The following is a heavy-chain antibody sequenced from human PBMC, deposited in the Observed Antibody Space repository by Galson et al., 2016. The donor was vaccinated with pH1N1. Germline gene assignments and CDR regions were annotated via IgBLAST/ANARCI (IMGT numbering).Heavy chain of an antibody. D-gene: IGHD3-10*01. J-gene: IGHJ5*02. V-gene: IGHV1-2*02. CDR3: ATGSGNSWFDP. CDR2: INPSNGAT. Sequence: SVKVSCKASGYTFIVYYMHWVRQAPGHGLEWMGWINPSNGATKYAQNFQGRVTLTRDTSINTAYMELSSLTSDDTAPYYCATGSGNSWFDPWGQGTLVTVSS. CDR1: GYTFIVYY.